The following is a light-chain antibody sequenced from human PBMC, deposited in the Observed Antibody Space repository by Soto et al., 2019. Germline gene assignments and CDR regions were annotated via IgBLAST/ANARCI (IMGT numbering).Light chain of an antibody. CDR3: QQRSNWPPRT. V-gene: IGKV3-11*01. CDR2: DAS. Sequence: EIVLTQSPATLSLSPGERATLSCRASQSVSSYLAWYQQKPGQAPRLLIYDASNRATGIPARFSGSGSGTDFTLTISNLEPEDFAVYYCQQRSNWPPRTFGGGTKVDIK. J-gene: IGKJ4*01. CDR1: QSVSSY.